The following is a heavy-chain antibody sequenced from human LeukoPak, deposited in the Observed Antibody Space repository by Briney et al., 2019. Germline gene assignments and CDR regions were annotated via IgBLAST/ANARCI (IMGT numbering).Heavy chain of an antibody. Sequence: SETLSLTCTVSGGSISSSSYYWGWIRQPPGKGLEWIGSIYYSGSTYYNPSLKSRVTISVDTSKNQFSLKLSSVTAADTAVYYCARRPPHYYDSSGYYSVDGGFDYWGQGNLVTVSS. D-gene: IGHD3-22*01. CDR1: GGSISSSSYY. CDR3: ARRPPHYYDSSGYYSVDGGFDY. V-gene: IGHV4-39*01. CDR2: IYYSGST. J-gene: IGHJ4*02.